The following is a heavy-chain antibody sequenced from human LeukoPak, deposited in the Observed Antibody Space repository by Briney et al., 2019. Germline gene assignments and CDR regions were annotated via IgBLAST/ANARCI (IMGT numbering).Heavy chain of an antibody. CDR2: IYTSGST. V-gene: IGHV4-4*07. Sequence: SETLSLTCTVSGGSISNYFWSWIRQPPGKGLEWIGRIYTSGSTNYNPSLKSRVTISVDTSKNQFSLKLSSVTAADTAVYYCARNTVTTGVDYWGQGTLVTVSS. D-gene: IGHD4-17*01. CDR3: ARNTVTTGVDY. CDR1: GGSISNYF. J-gene: IGHJ4*02.